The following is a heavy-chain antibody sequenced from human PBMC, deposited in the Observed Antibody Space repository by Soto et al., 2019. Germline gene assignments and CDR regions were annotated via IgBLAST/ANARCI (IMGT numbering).Heavy chain of an antibody. CDR3: AKDRWARDSIDV. V-gene: IGHV3-9*01. J-gene: IGHJ6*02. Sequence: PGGSLRLSCAASVFTFDDYGMHCVRQGPGKGLDWVSGITWNSATIGYAASGKGRFTIYRDNAKNSLYLQMSSLTTEDTAVYYWAKDRWARDSIDVWGQGTTVTVSS. CDR1: VFTFDDYG. CDR2: ITWNSATI.